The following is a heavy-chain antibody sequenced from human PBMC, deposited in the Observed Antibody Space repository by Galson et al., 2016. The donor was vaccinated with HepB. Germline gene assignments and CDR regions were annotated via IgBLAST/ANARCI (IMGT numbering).Heavy chain of an antibody. CDR1: GFIFTRNA. V-gene: IGHV3-23*01. D-gene: IGHD4/OR15-4a*01. J-gene: IGHJ4*02. CDR2: ITSSSRSS. Sequence: SLRLSCAASGFIFTRNAMSWVRQAPGKGLEWVSAITSSSRSSYYADSLKGRFTISRDNSKNTLYLQMNSLRADDTAIYYCAEERGDYGHIPFDHWGQGTLVTVSS. CDR3: AEERGDYGHIPFDH.